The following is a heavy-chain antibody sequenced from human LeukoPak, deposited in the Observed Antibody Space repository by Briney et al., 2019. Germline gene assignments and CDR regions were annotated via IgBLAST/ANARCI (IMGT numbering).Heavy chain of an antibody. CDR1: GYTFTSYG. D-gene: IGHD3-9*01. V-gene: IGHV1-18*01. CDR3: ATGRRYVLRYFDWLFDYYYGMDV. Sequence: ASVKVSCKASGYTFTSYGISWVRQAPGQGLEWMGWISAYNGNTNYAQKLQGRVTMTTDTSTSTAYMELRSLRSEDTAVYYCATGRRYVLRYFDWLFDYYYGMDVWGQGTTVTVSS. CDR2: ISAYNGNT. J-gene: IGHJ6*02.